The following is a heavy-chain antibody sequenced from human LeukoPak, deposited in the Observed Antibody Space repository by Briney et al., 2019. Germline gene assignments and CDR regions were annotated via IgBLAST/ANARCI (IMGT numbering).Heavy chain of an antibody. J-gene: IGHJ4*02. Sequence: PSETLSLTCAVYGESFSGYYWSWIRQPPGKGLEWIGEINHSGSTNYNPSLKSRVTISVDTSKNQFSLKLSSVTAADTAVYYCARMTGTLWDFDYWGQGTLVTVSS. V-gene: IGHV4-34*01. CDR2: INHSGST. D-gene: IGHD1-1*01. CDR3: ARMTGTLWDFDY. CDR1: GESFSGYY.